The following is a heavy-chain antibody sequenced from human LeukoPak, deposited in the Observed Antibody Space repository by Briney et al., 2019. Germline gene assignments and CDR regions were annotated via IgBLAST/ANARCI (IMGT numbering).Heavy chain of an antibody. CDR1: GGTFSSYA. CDR2: IIPIFGTA. J-gene: IGHJ6*04. D-gene: IGHD3-10*01. V-gene: IGHV1-69*13. CDR3: ARDYYGSGSTAQYYYGMDV. Sequence: ASVKVSCKASGGTFSSYAISWVRQAPGQGLEWMGGIIPIFGTANCAQKFQGRVTITADESTSTAYMELSSLRSEDTAVYYCARDYYGSGSTAQYYYGMDVWGKGTTVTVSS.